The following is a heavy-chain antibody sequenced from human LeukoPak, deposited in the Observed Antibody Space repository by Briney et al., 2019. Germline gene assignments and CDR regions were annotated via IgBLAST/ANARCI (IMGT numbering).Heavy chain of an antibody. J-gene: IGHJ4*02. CDR3: TTGIRGD. D-gene: IGHD3-10*01. CDR1: GLTVTNAW. CDR2: IASKTDGGAT. V-gene: IGHV3-15*07. Sequence: GGSLRLSCSASGLTVTNAWMNWVRQAPGEGLDWVGRIASKTDGGATDYAAPVKGRFTISRDDSKNTLNLQMNSLKTEDTAVYYCTTGIRGDWGQGTLVTVSS.